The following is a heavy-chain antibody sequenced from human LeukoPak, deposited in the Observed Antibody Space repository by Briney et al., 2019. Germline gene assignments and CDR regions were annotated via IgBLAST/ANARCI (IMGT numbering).Heavy chain of an antibody. CDR3: ARGLDIVVDNWFDP. Sequence: ASVKVSCKASGYTFTSYGISWVRQAPGQGLEWMGWISAYNGNTNYAQKLQGRVTMTTDTSASTAYMELRSLRSDDTAVYYCARGLDIVVDNWFDPWGQGTLVTVSS. D-gene: IGHD2-2*01. J-gene: IGHJ5*02. CDR2: ISAYNGNT. V-gene: IGHV1-18*01. CDR1: GYTFTSYG.